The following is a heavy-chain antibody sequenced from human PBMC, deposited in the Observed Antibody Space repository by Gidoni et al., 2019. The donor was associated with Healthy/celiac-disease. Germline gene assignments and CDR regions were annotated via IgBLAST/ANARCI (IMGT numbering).Heavy chain of an antibody. CDR3: ARDPRGYSGYELDY. CDR2: IIPILGIA. J-gene: IGHJ4*02. Sequence: QVPLVQSGAEVQNPGSSVNVSCNASGGSFSSYTISWVRQAPGQGLEWMGRIIPILGIANYAQKCQGRVTITVDKATSTAYMELSSRRSEDTALYYCARDPRGYSGYELDYWGQGTLVTVSS. D-gene: IGHD5-12*01. CDR1: GGSFSSYT. V-gene: IGHV1-69*08.